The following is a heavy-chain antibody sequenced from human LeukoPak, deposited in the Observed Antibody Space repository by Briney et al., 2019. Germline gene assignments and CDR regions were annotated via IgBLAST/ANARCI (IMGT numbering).Heavy chain of an antibody. CDR2: IIPIFGTA. V-gene: IGHV1-69*13. D-gene: IGHD3-22*01. J-gene: IGHJ4*02. CDR3: ARARDDSSGYPFDY. CDR1: GGTFSSYA. Sequence: SVTVSCTASGGTFSSYAISWVRPAPGQGLEWMGGIIPIFGTANYAQKFQGRVTITADESTSTAYMELSSLRSEDTAVYYCARARDDSSGYPFDYWGQGTLVTVSS.